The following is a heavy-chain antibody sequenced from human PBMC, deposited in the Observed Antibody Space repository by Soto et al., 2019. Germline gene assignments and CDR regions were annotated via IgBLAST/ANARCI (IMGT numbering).Heavy chain of an antibody. CDR2: IYYSGST. CDR3: ARQGRIYIAVAGNNWFDP. J-gene: IGHJ5*02. D-gene: IGHD6-19*01. V-gene: IGHV4-39*01. Sequence: QLQLQESGPGLVKPSETLSLTCTVSGGSISSSSYYWGWIRQPPGKGLEWIGSIYYSGSTYYNPSLKSRVTISVDTSKNQFSLKLSSVTAADTAVYYCARQGRIYIAVAGNNWFDPWGQGTLVTVSS. CDR1: GGSISSSSYY.